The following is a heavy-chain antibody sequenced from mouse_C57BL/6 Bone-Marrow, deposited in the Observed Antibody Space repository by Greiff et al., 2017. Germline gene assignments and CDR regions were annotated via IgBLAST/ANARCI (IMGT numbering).Heavy chain of an antibody. CDR2: IYPGSGST. J-gene: IGHJ4*01. Sequence: QVQLKQPGAELVKPGASVKMSCKASGYTFTSYWITWAKQRPGQGLEWIGDIYPGSGSTNYNEKFKSKATLTVDTSSSTAYMQLSSLTSEDSAVYYCARRVYYDYDGGYYYAMDYWGQGTSVTVSS. V-gene: IGHV1-55*01. CDR1: GYTFTSYW. D-gene: IGHD2-4*01. CDR3: ARRVYYDYDGGYYYAMDY.